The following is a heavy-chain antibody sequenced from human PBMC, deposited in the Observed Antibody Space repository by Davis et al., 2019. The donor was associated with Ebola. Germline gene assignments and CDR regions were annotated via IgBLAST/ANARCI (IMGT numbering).Heavy chain of an antibody. V-gene: IGHV1-18*01. J-gene: IGHJ5*02. CDR1: GYTFTSYD. Sequence: ASVKVSCKASGYTFTSYDINWVRQAPGQGLEWMGWISTYNGNTNYAQNFQGRVTMTTDTSTSTAYMELRSLRSDDTAVYYCARDVGYNWNYEEAIDPWGQGTLVTVSS. D-gene: IGHD1-7*01. CDR2: ISTYNGNT. CDR3: ARDVGYNWNYEEAIDP.